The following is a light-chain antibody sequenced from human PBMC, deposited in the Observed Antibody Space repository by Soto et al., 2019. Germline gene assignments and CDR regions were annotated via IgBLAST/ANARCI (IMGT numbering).Light chain of an antibody. V-gene: IGLV2-14*01. CDR2: DVR. Sequence: QSVLTQPASVSGSPGQSISISCTGTSSDVGGYNYVSWYQQHPGKAPKFIIYDVRNRPSGVSNRFSGSKSGNTASLTISGLQAEDEADYYCSSYTSSSPLVFGTGTKVTVL. CDR1: SSDVGGYNY. J-gene: IGLJ1*01. CDR3: SSYTSSSPLV.